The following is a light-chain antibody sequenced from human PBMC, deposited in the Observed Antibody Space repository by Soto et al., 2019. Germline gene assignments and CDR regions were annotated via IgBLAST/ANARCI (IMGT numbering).Light chain of an antibody. CDR1: SSDVGGYNY. CDR3: SSYAGSSNFV. V-gene: IGLV2-8*01. Sequence: QSALTQPPSASGSPGQSVTISCTGTSSDVGGYNYVSWYQQHPGKAPKLVISAVDKRRSGVPDRFSGSKSGNTASLTVSGLQAEDEADYYGSSYAGSSNFVFGGGTQLTVL. J-gene: IGLJ2*01. CDR2: AVD.